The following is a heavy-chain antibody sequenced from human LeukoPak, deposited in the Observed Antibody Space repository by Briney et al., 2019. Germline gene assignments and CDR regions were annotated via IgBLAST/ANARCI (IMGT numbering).Heavy chain of an antibody. D-gene: IGHD3-22*01. CDR2: IYSGGST. CDR1: GFTVSSNY. V-gene: IGHV3-53*05. Sequence: GGSLRLSCAASGFTVSSNYMSWVRQAPGKGLEWVSVIYSGGSTYYADSVKGRFTISRDNSKNTLYLQMNSLRAEDTAVYYCARGPSYDSSGYYYSHFDYWGQGTLVTVSS. J-gene: IGHJ4*02. CDR3: ARGPSYDSSGYYYSHFDY.